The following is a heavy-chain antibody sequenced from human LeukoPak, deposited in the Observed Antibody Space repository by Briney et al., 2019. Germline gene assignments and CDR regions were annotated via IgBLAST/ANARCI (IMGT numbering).Heavy chain of an antibody. CDR1: GGSISSYY. CDR3: ARHGSGYYLGDAFDI. V-gene: IGHV4-4*09. Sequence: SETLSLTCTVSGGSISSYYWSWIRQPPGKGLEWIGYIYTSGSTNYNPSLKSRVTISVDTSKNQFSLKLGSVTAADTAVYYCARHGSGYYLGDAFDIWGQGTMVTVSS. J-gene: IGHJ3*02. D-gene: IGHD3-22*01. CDR2: IYTSGST.